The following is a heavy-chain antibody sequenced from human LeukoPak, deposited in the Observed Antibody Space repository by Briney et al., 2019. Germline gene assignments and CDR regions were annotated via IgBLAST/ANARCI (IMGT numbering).Heavy chain of an antibody. V-gene: IGHV3-23*01. Sequence: PGGSLRLSCAASGFTFSSYAMTWVRQAPGKGLEWVSAINSNGGSTYYADSVKGRFTISRDNSKNTLYLQMGSLRAENTAIYYCAKGPYSGTYYVSKFDYWGQGTLVTVSS. D-gene: IGHD1-26*01. CDR3: AKGPYSGTYYVSKFDY. CDR2: INSNGGST. J-gene: IGHJ4*02. CDR1: GFTFSSYA.